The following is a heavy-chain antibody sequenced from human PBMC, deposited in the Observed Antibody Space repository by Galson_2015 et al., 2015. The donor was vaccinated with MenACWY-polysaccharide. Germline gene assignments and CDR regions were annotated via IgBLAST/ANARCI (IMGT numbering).Heavy chain of an antibody. CDR2: ISGSGLNT. J-gene: IGHJ4*02. CDR1: GFTFSSYA. Sequence: SLRLSCAASGFTFSSYAMSWVRQAPGKGLEWVSSISGSGLNTYYADSVKGWFTMSRDNSKNTLYMQMKSLRAEDTAVYYCAKHIDEYYDSGNYYPPWDYWGQGTLVTVSS. D-gene: IGHD3-10*01. V-gene: IGHV3-23*01. CDR3: AKHIDEYYDSGNYYPPWDY.